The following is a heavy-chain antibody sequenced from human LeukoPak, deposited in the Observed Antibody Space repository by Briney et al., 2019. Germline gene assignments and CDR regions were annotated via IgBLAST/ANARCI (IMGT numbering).Heavy chain of an antibody. D-gene: IGHD6-13*01. CDR2: IKQDGSEK. V-gene: IGHV3-7*04. Sequence: GGSLRLSCAASGFIFNSYWMRWVGQAPGKGLEWVANIKQDGSEKYYVDSVKGRFTISRDNAKNSLYLQMNSLRAEDTAVYYCARVIAFRGYMDVWGKGTAVTVSS. CDR1: GFIFNSYW. J-gene: IGHJ6*03. CDR3: ARVIAFRGYMDV.